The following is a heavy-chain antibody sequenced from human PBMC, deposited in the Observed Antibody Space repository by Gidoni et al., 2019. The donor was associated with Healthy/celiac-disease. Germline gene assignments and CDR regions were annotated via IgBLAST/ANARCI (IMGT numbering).Heavy chain of an antibody. D-gene: IGHD3-16*02. J-gene: IGHJ4*02. Sequence: QGQLQEPGPGLVTPSHTLSLTCPVSGGSISSFSYYRRWIRQPAGKGLEWIGRIYTRVSTNHNYNPSLKSRVTISVDMSKNQFSLKLSSVTAADTAVYYCAREGGIMITFGGVSVTPYYFDYWGQGTLVTVSS. V-gene: IGHV4-61*02. CDR2: IYTRVST. CDR1: GGSISSFSYY. CDR3: AREGGIMITFGGVSVTPYYFDY.